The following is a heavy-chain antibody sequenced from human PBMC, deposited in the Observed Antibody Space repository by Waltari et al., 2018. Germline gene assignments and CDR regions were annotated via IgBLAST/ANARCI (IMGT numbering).Heavy chain of an antibody. V-gene: IGHV4-39*01. Sequence: QLQLQESGPGLVKPSETLSLTCTVSGGSISSSSYYWGWIRQPPGKGLGWIGSIYYSGGTYYDPSLKDRVTISVDTSKNQFSLKLSSVTAADTAVYYCAVVDYYDSSGYYSYYYYGMDVWGQGTTVTVSS. CDR1: GGSISSSSYY. CDR3: AVVDYYDSSGYYSYYYYGMDV. J-gene: IGHJ6*02. CDR2: IYYSGGT. D-gene: IGHD3-22*01.